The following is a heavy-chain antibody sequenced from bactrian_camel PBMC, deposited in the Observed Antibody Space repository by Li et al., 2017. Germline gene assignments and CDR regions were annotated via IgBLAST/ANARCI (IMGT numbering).Heavy chain of an antibody. V-gene: IGHV3S1*01. Sequence: HVQLVESGGGSVQPEGSLTLSCAASGVTGGRHCMAWFRQVPGKEREAVAAISPGGSRSYYTDSVKGRFTISQDAVKKTVYLEMDNLRPDDTAVYSCAADWDFSPGCDFAAWGQGTQVTVS. J-gene: IGHJ6*01. CDR2: ISPGGSRS. CDR1: GVTGGRHC. D-gene: IGHD5*01. CDR3: AADWDFSPGCDFAA.